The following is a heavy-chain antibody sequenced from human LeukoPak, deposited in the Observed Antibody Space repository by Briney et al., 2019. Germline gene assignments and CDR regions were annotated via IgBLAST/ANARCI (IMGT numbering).Heavy chain of an antibody. Sequence: PGGSLRLSCAASGFTFSNAWMSWVRQAPGKGLEWVGRIKSKTDGGTTDYAAPVKGRFTTSRDDSKNTLYLQMNSLKTEDTAVYYCTTGVVVVPAALGYYYGMDVWGQGTTVTVSS. J-gene: IGHJ6*02. CDR1: GFTFSNAW. CDR2: IKSKTDGGTT. CDR3: TTGVVVVPAALGYYYGMDV. D-gene: IGHD2-2*01. V-gene: IGHV3-15*01.